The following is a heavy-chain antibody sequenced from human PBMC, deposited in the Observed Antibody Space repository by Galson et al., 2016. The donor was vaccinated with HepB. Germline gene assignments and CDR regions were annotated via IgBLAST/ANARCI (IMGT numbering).Heavy chain of an antibody. J-gene: IGHJ4*02. D-gene: IGHD3-3*01. CDR1: GFTFGSYA. CDR2: ISYDGSNK. V-gene: IGHV3-30*04. CDR3: ATDRRFLEWFPDY. Sequence: SLRLSCAASGFTFGSYAMHWVRQAPGKGLERVAVISYDGSNKQYGDFVKGRFTISRDNPKKMLHLEMNSLRAEDTAVYYCATDRRFLEWFPDYWGQGTLVTVSS.